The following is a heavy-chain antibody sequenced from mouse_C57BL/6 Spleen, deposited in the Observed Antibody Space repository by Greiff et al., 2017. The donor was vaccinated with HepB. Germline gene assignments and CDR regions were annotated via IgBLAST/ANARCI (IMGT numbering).Heavy chain of an antibody. CDR3: ARARNWAWFAY. D-gene: IGHD4-1*01. V-gene: IGHV5-4*03. CDR1: GFTFSSYA. CDR2: ISDGGSYT. Sequence: EVKLVESGGGLVKPGGSLKLSCAASGFTFSSYAMSWVRQTPEKRLEWVATISDGGSYTYYPDNVKGRFTISRDNAKNNLYLQMSHLKSEDTAMYYCARARNWAWFAYWGQGTLVTVSA. J-gene: IGHJ3*01.